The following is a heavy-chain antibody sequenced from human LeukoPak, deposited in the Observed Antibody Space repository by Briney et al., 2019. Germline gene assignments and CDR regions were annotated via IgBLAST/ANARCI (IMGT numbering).Heavy chain of an antibody. J-gene: IGHJ6*03. CDR2: IYPGDSDT. CDR3: ATNRIAVAGPLASVYYYYYMDV. D-gene: IGHD6-19*01. V-gene: IGHV5-51*01. Sequence: GESLKISCKGSGYSFTSYWIGWVRQMPGKGLEWMGIIYPGDSDTRYSPSFQGQVTISADKSISTAYLQWSSLKASDTAMYYCATNRIAVAGPLASVYYYYYMDVWGKGTTVTVSS. CDR1: GYSFTSYW.